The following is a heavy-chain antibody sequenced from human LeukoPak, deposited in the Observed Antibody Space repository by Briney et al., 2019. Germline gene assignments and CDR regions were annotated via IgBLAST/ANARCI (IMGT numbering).Heavy chain of an antibody. CDR2: IYYSGIT. CDR1: GFTFSTYA. Sequence: GSLRLSCAASGFTFSTYAMSWVRQPPGKGLEWIGSIYYSGITYYNPSLKSRVTISVETSNNQFSLKLSSVTAADTAMYYCARLLIYCSSTSCHFDYWGQGTLVTVFS. CDR3: ARLLIYCSSTSCHFDY. D-gene: IGHD2-2*01. J-gene: IGHJ4*02. V-gene: IGHV4-39*01.